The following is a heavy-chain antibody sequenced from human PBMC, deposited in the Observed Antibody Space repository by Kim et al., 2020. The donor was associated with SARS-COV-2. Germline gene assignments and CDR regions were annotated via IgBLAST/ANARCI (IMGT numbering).Heavy chain of an antibody. CDR2: IKSKTDGGTT. J-gene: IGHJ4*02. CDR3: TTDLEPAYCSSTSCYSIFDY. D-gene: IGHD2-2*01. V-gene: IGHV3-15*01. CDR1: GFTFSNAW. Sequence: GGSLRLSCAASGFTFSNAWMSWVRQAPGKGLEWVGRIKSKTDGGTTDYAAPVKGRFTISRDDSKNTLYLQMNSLKTENTAVYYCTTDLEPAYCSSTSCYSIFDYWGQGTLVTVSS.